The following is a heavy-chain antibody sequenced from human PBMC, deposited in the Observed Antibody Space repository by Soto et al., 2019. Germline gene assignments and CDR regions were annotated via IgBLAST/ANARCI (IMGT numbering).Heavy chain of an antibody. CDR3: ARALFPDVDIYAMDV. J-gene: IGHJ6*02. Sequence: QVQLVESGGGVVQPGRSLRLSCAASGFTFRDHAMHWVRQAPGKGREWLAIIWNDGSNKFYAGSVQGRFTISRDNSKNMVYLQMNTLSAEDTAVYYCARALFPDVDIYAMDVWGQGTTVTVSS. CDR2: IWNDGSNK. CDR1: GFTFRDHA. V-gene: IGHV3-33*01. D-gene: IGHD5-12*01.